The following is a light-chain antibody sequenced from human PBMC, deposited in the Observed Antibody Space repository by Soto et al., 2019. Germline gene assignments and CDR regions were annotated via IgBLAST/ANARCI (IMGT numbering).Light chain of an antibody. CDR2: EVS. Sequence: QSALTQPPSASGSPGQSVTISCTGTSSDVGGYDYVSWYQQHPGKVPKLMIYEVSKRPSGVPDRFSGSKSGKTASLTVSGLQAEDEADYYCSSYAGSNTVEFGGGTKLTVL. CDR3: SSYAGSNTVE. J-gene: IGLJ3*02. CDR1: SSDVGGYDY. V-gene: IGLV2-8*01.